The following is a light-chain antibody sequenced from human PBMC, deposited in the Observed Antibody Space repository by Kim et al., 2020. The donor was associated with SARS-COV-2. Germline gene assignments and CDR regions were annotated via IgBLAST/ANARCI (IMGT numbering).Light chain of an antibody. CDR1: QSVSASY. CDR3: QHFGGSLT. V-gene: IGKV3-20*01. J-gene: IGKJ4*01. CDR2: GAS. Sequence: IVLTQSPGTLSLSPGETAILSCRASQSVSASYLAWYQQKPGQAPRLLIYGASIRAIGIPHRFSGGGSGTDFTLAIRGLEPEDFAVYFCQHFGGSLTFGGGTKVDIK.